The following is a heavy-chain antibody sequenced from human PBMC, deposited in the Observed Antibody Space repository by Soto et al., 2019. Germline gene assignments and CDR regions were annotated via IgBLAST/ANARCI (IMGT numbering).Heavy chain of an antibody. D-gene: IGHD6-13*01. Sequence: ASVKGSCKASGFTFSSHGISWVRQAPGQGLEWMGWISAYNGNTNYAQKLQGRVTMTTDTSTSTAYMELRSLRSDDTAVYYCARVGIAAAVTYNWFDPWGQGTLVTVSS. CDR1: GFTFSSHG. V-gene: IGHV1-18*01. CDR3: ARVGIAAAVTYNWFDP. CDR2: ISAYNGNT. J-gene: IGHJ5*02.